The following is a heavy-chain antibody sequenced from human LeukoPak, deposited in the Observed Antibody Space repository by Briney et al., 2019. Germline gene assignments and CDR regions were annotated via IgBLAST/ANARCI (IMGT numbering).Heavy chain of an antibody. CDR3: AVDTVVTRGVDY. V-gene: IGHV4-31*03. CDR1: GGSISSGGYY. D-gene: IGHD4-23*01. Sequence: SETLSLTCTVSGGSISSGGYYWSWIRQHPGKGLEWIGYIYYSGSTYYNPSLKSRVTISVDTSKNQFSLKLSSETAADTAVYYCAVDTVVTRGVDYWGQGTLVTVSS. CDR2: IYYSGST. J-gene: IGHJ4*02.